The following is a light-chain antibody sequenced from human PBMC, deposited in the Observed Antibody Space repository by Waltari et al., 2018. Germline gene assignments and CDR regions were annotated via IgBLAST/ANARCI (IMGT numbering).Light chain of an antibody. V-gene: IGKV6D-21*02. CDR2: YAS. CDR1: QNIGSR. J-gene: IGKJ1*01. Sequence: EIVLTQSPDFQSVTLEEKVTINRRASQNIGSRLHWYQQKPNQSPKLLIKYASQSISGVPSRFSGSGSGTDFTLTINSLEAEDAAVYYCHQIASLPRTFGPGTKVEIK. CDR3: HQIASLPRT.